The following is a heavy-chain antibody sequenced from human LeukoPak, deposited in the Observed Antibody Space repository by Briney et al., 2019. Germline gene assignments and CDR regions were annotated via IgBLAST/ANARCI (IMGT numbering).Heavy chain of an antibody. CDR2: INPSGTT. V-gene: IGHV1-46*03. CDR1: GYIFTNYY. J-gene: IGHJ4*02. D-gene: IGHD2-2*01. CDR3: ARGLPATLDF. Sequence: ASVKVSCKASGYIFTNYYMYWVRQAPGQGLEWMGIINPSGTTTYAQKFQGRVTMTRDTSTSTVYMELSSLRSEDTAVYYCARGLPATLDFWGQGTLVTVSS.